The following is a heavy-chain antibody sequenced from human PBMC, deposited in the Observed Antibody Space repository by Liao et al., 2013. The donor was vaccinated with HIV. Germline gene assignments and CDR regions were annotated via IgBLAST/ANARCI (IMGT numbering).Heavy chain of an antibody. Sequence: QVQLQESGPGLVKPSQTLSLTCTVSGGSISSGSYYWSWIRQPAGKGLEWIGRIYTSGSTNYNPSLKSRVTISVDTSKNQFSLKLSSVTAADTAVYYCARTPPTPVIAARNDYYYYYMDVWGKGTTVTVSS. J-gene: IGHJ6*03. CDR2: IYTSGST. D-gene: IGHD6-6*01. CDR3: ARTPPTPVIAARNDYYYYYMDV. CDR1: GGSISSGSYY. V-gene: IGHV4-61*02.